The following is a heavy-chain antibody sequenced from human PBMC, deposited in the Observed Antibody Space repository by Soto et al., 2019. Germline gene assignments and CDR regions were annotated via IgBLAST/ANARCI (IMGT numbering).Heavy chain of an antibody. CDR1: GGTFSSYA. J-gene: IGHJ4*02. D-gene: IGHD2-2*01. Sequence: QVQLVQSGAEVKKPGSSVKVSCKASGGTFSSYAISWVRQAPGQGLEWMGGIMPIFGTANYAQKFQGRVTITADESTSTAYMELSSLRSEDTAVYYCARSEGLVVPAEDPNDYWGQGTLVTVSS. V-gene: IGHV1-69*01. CDR3: ARSEGLVVPAEDPNDY. CDR2: IMPIFGTA.